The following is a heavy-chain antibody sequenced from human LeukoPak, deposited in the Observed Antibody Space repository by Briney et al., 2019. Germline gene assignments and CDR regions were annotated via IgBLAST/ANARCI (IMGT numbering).Heavy chain of an antibody. V-gene: IGHV3-48*02. D-gene: IGHD1-14*01. Sequence: GGTLRLSCAASGFTFSTYFLDWVRQAPGKGLEWLSYIDSSSSTMYYADSVKGRFTISRDNAKSSLYLQMNSLRDEDTAVYYCAGEAAVRIRGYFDYWGQGTLVTVSS. CDR3: AGEAAVRIRGYFDY. CDR2: IDSSSSTM. CDR1: GFTFSTYF. J-gene: IGHJ4*02.